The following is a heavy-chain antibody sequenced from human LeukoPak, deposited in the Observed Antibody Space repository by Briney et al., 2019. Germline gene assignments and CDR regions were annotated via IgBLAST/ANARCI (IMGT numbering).Heavy chain of an antibody. CDR1: GFTFSSYG. D-gene: IGHD2-8*02. CDR2: IWYDGSNK. J-gene: IGHJ4*02. V-gene: IGHV3-33*03. CDR3: ASYLYWWSDLGF. Sequence: GGSLRLSCAASGFTFSSYGMHWVRQAPDKGLEWVAFIWYDGSNKGYADSVKGRFTVSRDNSKNTLYLQMNSLRVEDTAVYLCASYLYWWSDLGFWGQGTLVTVSS.